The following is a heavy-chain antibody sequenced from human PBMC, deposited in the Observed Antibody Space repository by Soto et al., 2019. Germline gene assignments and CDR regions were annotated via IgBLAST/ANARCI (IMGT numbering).Heavy chain of an antibody. Sequence: GESLKISCKGSGYSFTSYWIGWVRQMPGKGLEWLGIIYPGYSDTRYSPSFQGQVTISADKFISTAYLQWSSLKASDTAMYYCARRVGDGYNSNWFDPWGQGTLVTVSS. J-gene: IGHJ5*02. CDR2: IYPGYSDT. V-gene: IGHV5-51*01. CDR1: GYSFTSYW. D-gene: IGHD5-12*01. CDR3: ARRVGDGYNSNWFDP.